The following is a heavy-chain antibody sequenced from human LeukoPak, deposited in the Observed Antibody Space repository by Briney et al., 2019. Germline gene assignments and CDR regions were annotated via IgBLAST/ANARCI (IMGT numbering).Heavy chain of an antibody. Sequence: PGGSLRPSCAASGFTFSSHWMTWVRQAPGKGLEWVAIISPDASYKKYVDSVKGRFTISRDNAVNSLYLQMNTLRVEDTAVYYCARGATYGGGDYWGRGTLVTVSS. CDR1: GFTFSSHW. V-gene: IGHV3-7*01. J-gene: IGHJ4*02. CDR2: ISPDASYK. CDR3: ARGATYGGGDY. D-gene: IGHD4-23*01.